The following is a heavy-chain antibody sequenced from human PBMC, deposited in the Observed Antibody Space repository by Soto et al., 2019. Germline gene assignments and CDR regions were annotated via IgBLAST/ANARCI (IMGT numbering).Heavy chain of an antibody. Sequence: GGSLRLSCAASGFTFSSYDMYWVRQAPGKGLEWVSVISCSGGSTYYADSVKGRFTISRDNSKSTLYLQMNILRAEDTAVYYCAKDERRLNRRYFDLWGRGTLVTVSS. J-gene: IGHJ2*01. V-gene: IGHV3-23*01. D-gene: IGHD3-16*01. CDR3: AKDERRLNRRYFDL. CDR2: ISCSGGST. CDR1: GFTFSSYD.